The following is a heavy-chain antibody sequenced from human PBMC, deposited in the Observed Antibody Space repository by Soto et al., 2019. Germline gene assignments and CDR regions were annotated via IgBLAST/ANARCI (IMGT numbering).Heavy chain of an antibody. CDR2: SWFDGSIA. Sequence: SLRLSCVASGFKFTDYGLNWVRQTPGKGLEWVAISWFDGSIAYYAESVKGRFTISRDDSRNTVYLHMNSLRGEGTAMYYCARDGARIDSSGKFDYWGQGTQVTVSS. CDR3: ARDGARIDSSGKFDY. J-gene: IGHJ4*02. CDR1: GFKFTDYG. V-gene: IGHV3-33*01. D-gene: IGHD3-22*01.